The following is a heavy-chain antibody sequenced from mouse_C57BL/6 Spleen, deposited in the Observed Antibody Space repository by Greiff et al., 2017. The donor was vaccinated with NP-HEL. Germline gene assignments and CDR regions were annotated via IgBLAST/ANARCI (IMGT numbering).Heavy chain of an antibody. CDR2: IYPGDGDT. CDR3: AREETAQARRYYFDY. Sequence: VKLQDSGAALVKPGASVKISCKASGYAFSSYWLNWVKQRPGKGLEWIGQIYPGDGDTNYNGKFKGKATLTADKSSSTAYMQLSSMTSEDSAVYFCAREETAQARRYYFDYWGQGTTLTVSS. V-gene: IGHV1-80*01. CDR1: GYAFSSYW. D-gene: IGHD3-2*02. J-gene: IGHJ2*01.